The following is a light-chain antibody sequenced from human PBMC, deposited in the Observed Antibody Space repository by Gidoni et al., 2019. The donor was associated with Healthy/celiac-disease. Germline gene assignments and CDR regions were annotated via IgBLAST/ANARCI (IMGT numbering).Light chain of an antibody. J-gene: IGLJ2*01. CDR3: QAWDSTTGV. CDR1: KLGDKY. V-gene: IGLV3-1*01. CDR2: QDT. Sequence: YELTQHPSVSVSPGQTASITFSGDKLGDKYACWYQQKPGQSPVLVIYQDTKRPSGIPERFSGSNSGNTATLTISGTQAMDEADYYCQAWDSTTGVFGGGTKLTVL.